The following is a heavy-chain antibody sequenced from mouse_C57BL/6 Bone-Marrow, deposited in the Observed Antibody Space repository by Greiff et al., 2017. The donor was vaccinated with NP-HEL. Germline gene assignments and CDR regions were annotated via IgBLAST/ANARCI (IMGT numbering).Heavy chain of an antibody. Sequence: VQLKQSGAELVRPGASVKLSCTASGFNIKDDYMHWVKQRPEQGLEWIGWIDPENGDTEYASKFQGKATITADTSSNTAYLQLSSLTSEDTAVYYCTTEGVSAYWGQGTLVTVSA. CDR2: IDPENGDT. V-gene: IGHV14-4*01. J-gene: IGHJ3*01. CDR1: GFNIKDDY. CDR3: TTEGVSAY.